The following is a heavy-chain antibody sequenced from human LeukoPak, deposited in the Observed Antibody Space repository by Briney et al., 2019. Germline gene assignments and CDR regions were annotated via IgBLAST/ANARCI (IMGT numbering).Heavy chain of an antibody. V-gene: IGHV3-30-3*01. Sequence: GGSLRLSCAASGFTFSSYAMHWVRQAQGKGLGWVAVISYDGSNKYYADSVKGRFTISRDNSKNTLYLQMNSLRAEDTAVYYCARDTLTVTTYYFDYWGQGTLVTVSS. CDR2: ISYDGSNK. J-gene: IGHJ4*02. CDR1: GFTFSSYA. CDR3: ARDTLTVTTYYFDY. D-gene: IGHD4-11*01.